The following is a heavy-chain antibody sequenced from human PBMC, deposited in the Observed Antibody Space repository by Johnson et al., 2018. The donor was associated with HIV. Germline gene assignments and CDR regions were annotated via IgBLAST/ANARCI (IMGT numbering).Heavy chain of an antibody. CDR3: AKGFRIAAAGGDDGFDI. V-gene: IGHV3-15*01. D-gene: IGHD6-13*01. CDR2: ISSTPSGGTT. J-gene: IGHJ3*02. Sequence: VPLVESGGGLFKPGESLRLSCAASGFTFSNAWMPWVRQAPGQGLSWVGRISSTPSGGTTDSAAPVQCRFTISRDNSKNTVYLQMNSLRVEDTAIYYCAKGFRIAAAGGDDGFDIWGQGTMVTVSS. CDR1: GFTFSNAW.